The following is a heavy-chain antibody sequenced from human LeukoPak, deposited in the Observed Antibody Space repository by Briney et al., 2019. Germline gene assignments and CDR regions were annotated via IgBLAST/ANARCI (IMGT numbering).Heavy chain of an antibody. D-gene: IGHD6-6*01. V-gene: IGHV3-7*01. CDR3: AELGDRQVLGN. Sequence: GGSLRLSCASSGFTFSTYWMSWVRQAPGKGLEWVANIRQDGGKIYYVDSVKGRFTISRDNAKNSLYLQMNNLRAEDTAVYYCAELGDRQVLGNWGQGTLVTVSS. J-gene: IGHJ4*02. CDR1: GFTFSTYW. CDR2: IRQDGGKI.